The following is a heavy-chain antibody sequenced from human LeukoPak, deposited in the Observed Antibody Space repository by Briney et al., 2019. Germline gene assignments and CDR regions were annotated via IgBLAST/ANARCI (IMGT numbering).Heavy chain of an antibody. CDR1: GYTFTSYG. D-gene: IGHD3-3*01. CDR3: ARSRDYDFWSGQILDY. CDR2: ISAYNGNT. V-gene: IGHV1-18*01. Sequence: ASVKVSCKASGYTFTSYGISWARQAPGQGLEWMGWISAYNGNTNYAQKLQGRVTMTTDTSTSTAYMELRSLRSDDTAVYYCARSRDYDFWSGQILDYWGQGTLVTVSS. J-gene: IGHJ4*02.